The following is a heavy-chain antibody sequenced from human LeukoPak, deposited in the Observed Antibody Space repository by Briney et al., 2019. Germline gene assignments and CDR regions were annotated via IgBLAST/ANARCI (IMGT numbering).Heavy chain of an antibody. CDR2: IKSKTDGGTA. V-gene: IGHV3-15*01. CDR1: GFTLSYAW. Sequence: GGSLRLSCEASGFTLSYAWMIWVRQAPGKGLEWIGHIKSKTDGGTADYAAPVKGRFNISRADSTNTLYLEMNSLETEDTAVYYCTAPRGPRNGYYLSDYWGQGTVVTVSS. J-gene: IGHJ4*02. CDR3: TAPRGPRNGYYLSDY. D-gene: IGHD3-22*01.